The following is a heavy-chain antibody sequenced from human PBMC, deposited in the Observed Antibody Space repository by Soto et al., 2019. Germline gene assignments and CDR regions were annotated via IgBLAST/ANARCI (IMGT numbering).Heavy chain of an antibody. J-gene: IGHJ5*02. V-gene: IGHV3-23*01. Sequence: EAQLLESGGGLVQPGGSLRLSCAVSGFTFTNYAMSWVRQAPGKGLEWVSVISGSGGSTNYADSVKGRFTISRDNSKNTLYLQMNSLRAADTAIYYCAKPPVSSGSYLPWGQGTLVTVSS. CDR3: AKPPVSSGSYLP. D-gene: IGHD1-26*01. CDR1: GFTFTNYA. CDR2: ISGSGGST.